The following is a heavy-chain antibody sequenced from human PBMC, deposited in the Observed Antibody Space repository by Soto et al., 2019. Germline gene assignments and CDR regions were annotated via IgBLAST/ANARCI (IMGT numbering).Heavy chain of an antibody. Sequence: GGSLRLSCAASGFTFSSYGMHWVRQAPGKGLEWVAVISYDGSNKYYADSVKGRFTISRDNSKNTLYLQMNSLRAEDTAVYYCAKDTAARPYYYYYYMAVWGKGTTVTVSS. CDR1: GFTFSSYG. CDR2: ISYDGSNK. V-gene: IGHV3-30*18. J-gene: IGHJ6*03. CDR3: AKDTAARPYYYYYYMAV. D-gene: IGHD6-6*01.